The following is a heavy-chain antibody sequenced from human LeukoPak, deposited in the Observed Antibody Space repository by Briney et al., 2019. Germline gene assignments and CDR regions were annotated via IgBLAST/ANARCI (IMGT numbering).Heavy chain of an antibody. V-gene: IGHV4-61*01. CDR1: GGSISSNSYY. CDR3: PIFPGNGRGGGGT. D-gene: IGHD3-16*01. CDR2: IYYSGST. Sequence: SETLSLTCTVSGGSISSNSYYWSWIRQPPGKGLEWIGYIYYSGSTNYNPSLKSRVTIPVDTSKNQFSLKLSSVTAADTAVYYGPIFPGNGRGGGGTGGKGTLFTVPS. J-gene: IGHJ4*02.